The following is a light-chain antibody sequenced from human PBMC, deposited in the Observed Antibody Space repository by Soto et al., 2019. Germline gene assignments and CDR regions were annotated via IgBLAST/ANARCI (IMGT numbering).Light chain of an antibody. CDR1: QSISSY. Sequence: EIVLTQSPATLSLSPGERTTLSCRASQSISSYLAWYQQKPGQAPRLLIYDASKRATGIPARFSGSGSGTEFTLTISSLEPEDFAVYYCQQRSNWGLTFGGGTKVEIK. CDR3: QQRSNWGLT. CDR2: DAS. V-gene: IGKV3-11*01. J-gene: IGKJ4*01.